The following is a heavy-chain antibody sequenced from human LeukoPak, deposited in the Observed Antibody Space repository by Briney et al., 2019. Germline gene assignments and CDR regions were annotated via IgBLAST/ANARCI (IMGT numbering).Heavy chain of an antibody. CDR3: ARSKRGGSYAHFDY. CDR2: IYYSGST. CDR1: GGSIRSYY. J-gene: IGHJ4*02. V-gene: IGHV4-59*01. Sequence: MTSETLSLTCTVSGGSIRSYYWSWIRQPPGKGLEWIGYIYYSGSTNYNPSLKSRVTISVDTSKNQFSLKLSSVTAADTAVYYCARSKRGGSYAHFDYWGQGTLVTVSS. D-gene: IGHD1-26*01.